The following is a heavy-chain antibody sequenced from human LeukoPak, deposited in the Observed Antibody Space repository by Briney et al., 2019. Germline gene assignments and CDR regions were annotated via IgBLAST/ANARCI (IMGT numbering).Heavy chain of an antibody. CDR2: IIPIFGTA. J-gene: IGHJ4*02. CDR1: GGTFSSYA. D-gene: IGHD3-22*01. V-gene: IGHV1-69*13. Sequence: GASVKVSCKASGGTFSSYAISWVRQAPGQGLEWMGGIIPIFGTANYAQKFQGRVTITADESTSTAYMELSSLRSEDTAVYYCAKVDSDSWYLGFDSWGQGTLVTVSS. CDR3: AKVDSDSWYLGFDS.